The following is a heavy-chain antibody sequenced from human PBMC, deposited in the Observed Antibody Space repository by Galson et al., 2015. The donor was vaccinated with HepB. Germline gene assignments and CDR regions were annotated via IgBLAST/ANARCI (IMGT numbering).Heavy chain of an antibody. D-gene: IGHD5-12*01. CDR3: ARGVVSGYDSYAVDPPSYYYYGMDV. CDR2: IIPIFGTA. Sequence: SVKVSCKASGYTFTSYYMHWVRQAPGQGLEWMGGIIPIFGTANYAQKFQGRVTITADESTSTAYMELSSLRSEDTAVYYCARGVVSGYDSYAVDPPSYYYYGMDVWGQGTTVTVSS. V-gene: IGHV1-69*13. CDR1: GYTFTSYY. J-gene: IGHJ6*02.